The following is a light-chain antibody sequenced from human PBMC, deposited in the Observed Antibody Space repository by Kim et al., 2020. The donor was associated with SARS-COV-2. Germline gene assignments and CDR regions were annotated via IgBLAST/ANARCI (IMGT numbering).Light chain of an antibody. J-gene: IGLJ2*01. CDR2: DLA. CDR1: SSDVGGYHS. CDR3: SSFTTSNTVI. Sequence: GRSLTISCTGTSSDVGGYHSVSWYQQHPGKVPKLLIFDLANRASGVSTRFSGSRSGNTASLTISGLQAEDEADYYCSSFTTSNTVIFGGGTKVTVL. V-gene: IGLV2-14*04.